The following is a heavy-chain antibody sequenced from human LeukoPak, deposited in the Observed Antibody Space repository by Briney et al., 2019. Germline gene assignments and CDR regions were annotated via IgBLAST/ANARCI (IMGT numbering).Heavy chain of an antibody. V-gene: IGHV1-2*02. D-gene: IGHD2-21*02. CDR3: ARVLNPPNCGGDCSCCFFDY. J-gene: IGHJ4*02. CDR1: GYTFTGYY. Sequence: GASVKVSCKASGYTFTGYYMHWVRQAPGQGLEWMGWINPNSGGTNYAQKFQGRVTMTRDTSISTAYMELSRLRSDDTAVYYCARVLNPPNCGGDCSCCFFDYWGQGTLVTVSS. CDR2: INPNSGGT.